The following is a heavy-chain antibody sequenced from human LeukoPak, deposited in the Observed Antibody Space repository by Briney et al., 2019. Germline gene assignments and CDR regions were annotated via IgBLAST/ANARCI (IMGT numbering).Heavy chain of an antibody. D-gene: IGHD3-3*01. CDR3: ARRDDFDY. Sequence: ASVKVSCKSSGYTFPSYVIHSVRQAAGQGLEWMGWMYPDRGNTDYAQKLKGRVTITRNTAISTAYIELSSLRSEETAVYDCARRDDFDYWGQGTLVTVSS. CDR1: GYTFPSYV. CDR2: MYPDRGNT. J-gene: IGHJ4*02. V-gene: IGHV1-8*03.